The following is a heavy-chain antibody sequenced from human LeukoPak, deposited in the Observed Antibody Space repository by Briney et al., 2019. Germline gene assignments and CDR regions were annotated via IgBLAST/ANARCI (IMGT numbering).Heavy chain of an antibody. V-gene: IGHV3-33*01. CDR1: GFTFSSYG. D-gene: IGHD3-22*01. CDR3: ARDYDSSGYYY. J-gene: IGHJ4*02. Sequence: GGSLRLSCAASGFTFSSYGMQWVRQAPGRGLEWGAVIWYDGSNKYYADSVKGRFTISRDNSKNTLYLQMNSLRAEDTAVYYCARDYDSSGYYYWGQGTLVTVSS. CDR2: IWYDGSNK.